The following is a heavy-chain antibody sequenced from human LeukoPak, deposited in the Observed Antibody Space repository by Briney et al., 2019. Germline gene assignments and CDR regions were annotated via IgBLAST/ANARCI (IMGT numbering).Heavy chain of an antibody. J-gene: IGHJ4*02. CDR2: GFASGST. D-gene: IGHD4-11*01. Sequence: SETLSLTCTVSGGSISSFYWSWVRQPAGRGLEWIGRGFASGSTIYNPSLKSRVTISVDESKNQFSLELKSVTAADTAVYYCARHDYSNYVRHWGQGTLITVSS. V-gene: IGHV4-4*07. CDR1: GGSISSFY. CDR3: ARHDYSNYVRH.